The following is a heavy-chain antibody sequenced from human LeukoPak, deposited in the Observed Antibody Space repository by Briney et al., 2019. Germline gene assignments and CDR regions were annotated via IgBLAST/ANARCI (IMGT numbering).Heavy chain of an antibody. Sequence: SVTVSCKASGGTFSSYAISWVRQAPGHGLEWMGGIIPIFGTANYAQKFQGRVTITADESTSTAYMQLSSLRSEDTAVYYCASTSTGTTGEFDYWGQGTLVTVSS. J-gene: IGHJ4*02. D-gene: IGHD1-1*01. V-gene: IGHV1-69*13. CDR2: IIPIFGTA. CDR1: GGTFSSYA. CDR3: ASTSTGTTGEFDY.